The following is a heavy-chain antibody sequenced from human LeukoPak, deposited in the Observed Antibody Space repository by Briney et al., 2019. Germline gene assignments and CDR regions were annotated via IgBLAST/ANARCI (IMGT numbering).Heavy chain of an antibody. CDR2: MQSSGNS. V-gene: IGHV4-59*01. CDR1: GDSISTYH. Sequence: SETPSLTCSVSGDSISTYHWNWIRKSPGKGLEWIAFMQSSGNSNYNPSLKSRVTMFVDTSKNQFVLNLRSVTAADTGVYYCARDKRHSYGRYFDHWGQGMLVTVSS. CDR3: ARDKRHSYGRYFDH. D-gene: IGHD5-18*01. J-gene: IGHJ4*02.